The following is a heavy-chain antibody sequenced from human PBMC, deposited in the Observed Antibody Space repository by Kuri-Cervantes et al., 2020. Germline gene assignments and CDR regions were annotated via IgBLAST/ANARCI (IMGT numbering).Heavy chain of an antibody. CDR3: ARYKRTNNYYMDV. CDR1: GFTLSDYS. CDR2: ISSSSSYI. J-gene: IGHJ6*03. D-gene: IGHD1-1*01. Sequence: GESLKISCVASGFTLSDYSMNWVRQAPGKGLEWVSSISSSSSYIYYADSVKGRFTISRDNAKNSLYLQMNGLRAEDTAVYYCARYKRTNNYYMDVWGKGTTVTVSS. V-gene: IGHV3-21*01.